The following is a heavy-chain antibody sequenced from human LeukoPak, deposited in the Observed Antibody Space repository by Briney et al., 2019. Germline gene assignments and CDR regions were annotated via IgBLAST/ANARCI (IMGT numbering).Heavy chain of an antibody. CDR2: INPNSGGT. CDR3: TTETSRSYYY. V-gene: IGHV1-2*02. CDR1: GYTFTGYY. J-gene: IGHJ4*02. Sequence: ASVKVSCKASGYTFTGYYMHWVRQAPGQGLEWMGWINPNSGGTNYAQKFQGRVTMTKDTSISTAFMELSSLRSDDTAVYYCTTETSRSYYYWGQGTLVTVSS. D-gene: IGHD6-13*01.